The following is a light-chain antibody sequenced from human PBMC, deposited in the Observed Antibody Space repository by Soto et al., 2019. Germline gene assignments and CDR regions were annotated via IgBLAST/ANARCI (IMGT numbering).Light chain of an antibody. CDR2: DAS. V-gene: IGKV1-5*01. CDR1: QSINTW. CDR3: QHYYSFYRYT. Sequence: DIQMTQSPSTLSASVGDRVTITCRASQSINTWLAWYQQKPGKAPKLLIYDASSLESGVPSRFSGGRSSTKFTIPIDRLQPDDFSAYYCQHYYSFYRYTFGQGTKLEIK. J-gene: IGKJ2*01.